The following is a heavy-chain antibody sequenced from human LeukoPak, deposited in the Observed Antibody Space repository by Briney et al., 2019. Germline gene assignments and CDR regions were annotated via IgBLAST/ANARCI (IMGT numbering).Heavy chain of an antibody. J-gene: IGHJ4*02. CDR1: GYTFSSYA. Sequence: GGSLRLSCAASGYTFSSYAMSWVRQAPGKGLEWVSDISGSGGSTYYADAVKGRFTISRDNSKNTLYLQMNSLRAEDTAVYYCAKDYGYYFVFGYFDYWGQGTLVTVSS. CDR2: ISGSGGST. CDR3: AKDYGYYFVFGYFDY. D-gene: IGHD4-17*01. V-gene: IGHV3-23*01.